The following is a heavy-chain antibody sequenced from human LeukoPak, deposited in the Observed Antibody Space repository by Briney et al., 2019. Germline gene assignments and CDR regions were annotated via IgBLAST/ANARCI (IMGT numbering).Heavy chain of an antibody. CDR2: IYYSGST. V-gene: IGHV4-31*03. CDR1: GGSISSGGYY. CDR3: ARGESGLCGGDCYSYYFDY. Sequence: SETLSLTCTVSGGSISSGGYYWSWIRQHPGKGLEWIGYIYYSGSTYYNPSLKSRVTISVDTSKNQFSLKLSSVTAADTAVYYCARGESGLCGGDCYSYYFDYWGQGTLVTVSS. J-gene: IGHJ4*02. D-gene: IGHD2-21*02.